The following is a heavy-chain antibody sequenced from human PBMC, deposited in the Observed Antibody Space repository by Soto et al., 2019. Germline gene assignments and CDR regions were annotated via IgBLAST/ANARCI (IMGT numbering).Heavy chain of an antibody. D-gene: IGHD2-15*01. CDR3: VRNVVVVGIQNEDYFDY. Sequence: SETLSLTCTVSGGSISSGGYYWSWIRQHPGKGLEWIGYIYYSGSTYYNPSLKSRVTISVDTSKNQFSLKLSSVTAADTAVYYCVRNVVVVGIQNEDYFDYWGQGTLVTVSS. V-gene: IGHV4-31*03. CDR2: IYYSGST. J-gene: IGHJ4*02. CDR1: GGSISSGGYY.